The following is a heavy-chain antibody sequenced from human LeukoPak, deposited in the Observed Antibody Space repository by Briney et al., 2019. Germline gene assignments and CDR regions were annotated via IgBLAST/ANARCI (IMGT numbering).Heavy chain of an antibody. V-gene: IGHV3-30*03. D-gene: IGHD1-1*01. CDR2: ISHDGGNA. Sequence: GGSLRLSCAASGFTFSSYSMNWVRQAPGKGLEWVALISHDGGNAEYVESVTGRFTISRDNSKNMVYLEMTSLRSDDTAVYYCARGTLELDYWGLGTLVIVSS. CDR3: ARGTLELDY. CDR1: GFTFSSYS. J-gene: IGHJ4*02.